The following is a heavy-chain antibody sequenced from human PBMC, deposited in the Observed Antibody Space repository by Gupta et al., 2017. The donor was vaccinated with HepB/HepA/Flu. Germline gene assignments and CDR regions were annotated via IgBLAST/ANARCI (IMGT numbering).Heavy chain of an antibody. J-gene: IGHJ6*03. CDR2: VIPIFGTA. D-gene: IGHD2-2*01. Sequence: QVQLVQSGAELKKPGSSVKVSCKASGGTFSSYAISWVRQAPGQGLEWMGGVIPIFGTANYAQKFQGRVTITADKSTSTAYMELSSLRSEETAVYYCARDEGQYQLPLYMDVWGQGTTVTVYS. V-gene: IGHV1-69*06. CDR3: ARDEGQYQLPLYMDV. CDR1: GGTFSSYA.